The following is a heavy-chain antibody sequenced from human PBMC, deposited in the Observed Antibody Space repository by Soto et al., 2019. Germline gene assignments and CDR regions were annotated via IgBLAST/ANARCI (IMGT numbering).Heavy chain of an antibody. V-gene: IGHV4-59*01. CDR3: ARTPTYGSGSSFDY. J-gene: IGHJ4*02. D-gene: IGHD3-10*01. CDR2: IYSSGST. CDR1: SGSISSYY. Sequence: SETLSLTCTVSSGSISSYYWNWIRQPPGRGLEWIGYIYSSGSTKYNPSLKSRVTISVDTSKNQFSLNLSSVTAADTAVYYCARTPTYGSGSSFDYWGQGTLVTVSS.